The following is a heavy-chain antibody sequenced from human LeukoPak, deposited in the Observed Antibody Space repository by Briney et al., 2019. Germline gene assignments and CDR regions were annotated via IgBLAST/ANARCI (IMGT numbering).Heavy chain of an antibody. J-gene: IGHJ4*02. D-gene: IGHD3-10*01. CDR3: AKDILWFGELFVDY. V-gene: IGHV3-33*06. Sequence: GGSLRLSCAASGFTFSSYGMHWVRQAPGKRLEWVAVIWYDGSNKYYADSVKGRFTISRDNSKNTLYLQMNSLRAEVTAVYYCAKDILWFGELFVDYWGQGTLVTVSS. CDR1: GFTFSSYG. CDR2: IWYDGSNK.